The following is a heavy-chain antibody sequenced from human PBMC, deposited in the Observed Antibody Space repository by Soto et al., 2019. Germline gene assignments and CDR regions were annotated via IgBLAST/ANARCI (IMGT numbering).Heavy chain of an antibody. CDR3: ARDKSPYSSGWHNRHFDY. J-gene: IGHJ4*02. CDR2: ISYDGSNK. V-gene: IGHV3-30-3*01. CDR1: GFTFSSYA. D-gene: IGHD6-19*01. Sequence: QVQLVESGGGVVQPGRSLRLSCAASGFTFSSYAMHWVRQAPGKGLEWVAVISYDGSNKYYADSVKGRFTISRDNFKNTLYVQMNSLRAEDTAVYYCARDKSPYSSGWHNRHFDYWGQGTLVTVSS.